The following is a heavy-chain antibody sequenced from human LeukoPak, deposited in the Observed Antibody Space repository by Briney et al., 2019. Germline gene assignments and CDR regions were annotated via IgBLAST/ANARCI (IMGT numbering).Heavy chain of an antibody. J-gene: IGHJ4*02. Sequence: PGGSLRLSCAASGFTFDDYAMHWVRQAPGKGLEWVPLISGDGGSTYYADSVKGRFTISRDNSKNSLYLQMNSLRTEDTALYYCAKELRYFDWLLANYFDYWGQGTLVTVSS. D-gene: IGHD3-9*01. CDR2: ISGDGGST. CDR3: AKELRYFDWLLANYFDY. V-gene: IGHV3-43*02. CDR1: GFTFDDYA.